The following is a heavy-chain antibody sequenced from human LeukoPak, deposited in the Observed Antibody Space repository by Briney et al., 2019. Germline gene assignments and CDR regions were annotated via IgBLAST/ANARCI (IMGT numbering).Heavy chain of an antibody. CDR1: GFTFSSYA. CDR2: ISGSGGST. CDR3: ATSSGSYYDFDY. J-gene: IGHJ4*02. D-gene: IGHD1-26*01. Sequence: GGSLRLSCAASGFTFSSYAMSWVRQAPGKGLEWVSAISGSGGSTYYADSVKGRFTISRDNSKNTLYLQMNSLRAEDSALYYCATSSGSYYDFDYWGQGTLVTVSS. V-gene: IGHV3-23*01.